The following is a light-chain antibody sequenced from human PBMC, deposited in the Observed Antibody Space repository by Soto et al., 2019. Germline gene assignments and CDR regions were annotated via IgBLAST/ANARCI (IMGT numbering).Light chain of an antibody. V-gene: IGKV3-20*01. J-gene: IGKJ5*01. CDR1: QSVSSSY. CDR2: GAS. Sequence: EIVLTQSPGTLYLSPGERATLSCRASQSVSSSYLAWYQQKPGQAPRLLIYGASSRATGIPDRFSGSGSGTDLSLTISRLEPEDFAVYYCQQYGSSPPGITFGQGTRLEIK. CDR3: QQYGSSPPGIT.